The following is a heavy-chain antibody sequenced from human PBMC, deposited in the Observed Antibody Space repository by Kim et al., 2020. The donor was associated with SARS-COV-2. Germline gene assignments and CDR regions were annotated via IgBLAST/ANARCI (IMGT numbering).Heavy chain of an antibody. Sequence: PSLKSRVTIAVDTAKNQFSRKLTSVTAADTDVYYCARVRPDFWSVLGFDPWGQGTLVTVSS. CDR3: ARVRPDFWSVLGFDP. D-gene: IGHD3-3*01. J-gene: IGHJ5*02. V-gene: IGHV4-59*01.